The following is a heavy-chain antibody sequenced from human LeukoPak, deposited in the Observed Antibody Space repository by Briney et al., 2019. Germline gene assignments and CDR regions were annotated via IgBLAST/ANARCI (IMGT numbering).Heavy chain of an antibody. CDR1: GFTFSSYA. V-gene: IGHV3-23*01. D-gene: IGHD4-17*01. CDR2: ISGSGGST. CDR3: ARAFYGDYEGY. Sequence: GGSLRLSCAASGFTFSSYAMSWVRQAPGKGLEWVSAISGSGGSTYYTDSVKGRFTISRDNSKNTLYLQMNSLRAEDTAVYYCARAFYGDYEGYWGQGTLVTVSS. J-gene: IGHJ4*02.